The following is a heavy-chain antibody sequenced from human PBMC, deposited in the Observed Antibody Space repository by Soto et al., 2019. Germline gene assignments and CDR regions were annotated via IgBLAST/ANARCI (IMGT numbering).Heavy chain of an antibody. V-gene: IGHV3-30*18. D-gene: IGHD1-26*01. J-gene: IGHJ6*02. CDR1: GFTFSSYG. Sequence: QVQLVESGGGVVQPGRSLRLSCAASGFTFSSYGMHWVRQAPGKGLEWVAVISYDGSNKYYADSVKGRFTISRDNSKNTLYLQMNSLRAEDTAVYYCAKEIWGGSYYYGMDVWGQGTTVTVSS. CDR3: AKEIWGGSYYYGMDV. CDR2: ISYDGSNK.